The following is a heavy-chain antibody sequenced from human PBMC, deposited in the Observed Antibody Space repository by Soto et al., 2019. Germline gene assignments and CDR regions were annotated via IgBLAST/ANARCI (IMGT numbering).Heavy chain of an antibody. CDR1: SYTFTSYG. CDR3: AINSPAYYYGMDV. CDR2: ISAYNGNT. J-gene: IGHJ6*02. Sequence: ASVKVSCKASSYTFTSYGISWVRQAPGQGLEWMGWISAYNGNTNYAQKLQGRVTMTTDTATSTAYMELRSMRSDDTAVYYCAINSPAYYYGMDVWGQGTTVTVSS. V-gene: IGHV1-18*01. D-gene: IGHD1-20*01.